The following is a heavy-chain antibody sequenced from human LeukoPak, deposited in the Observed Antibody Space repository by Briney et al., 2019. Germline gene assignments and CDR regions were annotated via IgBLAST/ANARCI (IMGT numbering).Heavy chain of an antibody. CDR3: ARTHANCRGGSCCFDY. D-gene: IGHD2-15*01. Sequence: SVKVSCKASGGTFSSYAITWVRQAPGQGLEWLGGILPIFGTPNYAQKFQGRVTITAHESSAYMELSSLRSEDTAVYYCARTHANCRGGSCCFDYWGQGTLVTVSS. V-gene: IGHV1-69*13. CDR1: GGTFSSYA. J-gene: IGHJ4*02. CDR2: ILPIFGTP.